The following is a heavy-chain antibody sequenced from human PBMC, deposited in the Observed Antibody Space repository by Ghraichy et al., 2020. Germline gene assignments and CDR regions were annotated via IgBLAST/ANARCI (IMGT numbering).Heavy chain of an antibody. CDR3: ARPRGYYYYGMDV. Sequence: SETLSLTCAVYGGSFSGYYWSWIRQPPGKGLEWIGEINHSGSTNHNPSLKSRVTISVDTSKNQFSLKVSSVTAADTAVYYCARPRGYYYYGMDVWGQGTTVTVSS. CDR1: GGSFSGYY. J-gene: IGHJ6*02. V-gene: IGHV4-34*01. CDR2: INHSGST. D-gene: IGHD3-10*01.